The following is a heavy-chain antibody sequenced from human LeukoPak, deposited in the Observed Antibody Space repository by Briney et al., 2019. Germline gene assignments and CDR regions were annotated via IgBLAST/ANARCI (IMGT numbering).Heavy chain of an antibody. J-gene: IGHJ4*02. CDR1: GSPFSSFA. V-gene: IGHV3-23*01. CDR2: ISSTGRGT. D-gene: IGHD6-19*01. CDR3: AKRDSSDWYSLDY. Sequence: GGPLRPSFPASGSPFSSFARCGVPQDPGKGLGGVSSISSTGRGTYYADSVKGRFTISRDSSKNTLSLQMNSLRAEDTAIYYCAKRDSSDWYSLDYWGQGTLVTVSS.